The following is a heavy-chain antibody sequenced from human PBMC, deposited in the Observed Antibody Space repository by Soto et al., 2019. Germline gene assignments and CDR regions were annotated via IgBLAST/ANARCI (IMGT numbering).Heavy chain of an antibody. CDR1: GYTFTSYY. D-gene: IGHD3-16*02. V-gene: IGHV1-8*02. CDR3: ARGAHSDYVWGSYRGDFDY. Sequence: ASVKVSCKASGYTFTSYYMHWVRQAPGQGLEWMGWMNPNSGNTGYAQKFQGRVTMTRNTSISTAYMELSSLRSEDTAVYYCARGAHSDYVWGSYRGDFDYWGQGTLVTVSS. J-gene: IGHJ4*02. CDR2: MNPNSGNT.